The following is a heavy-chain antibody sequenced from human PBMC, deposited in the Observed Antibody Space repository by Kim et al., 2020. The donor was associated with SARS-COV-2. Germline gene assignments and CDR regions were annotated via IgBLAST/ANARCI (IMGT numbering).Heavy chain of an antibody. V-gene: IGHV4-31*03. CDR2: IYYSGST. D-gene: IGHD5-12*01. CDR1: GGSISSGGYY. Sequence: SETLSLTCTVSGGSISSGGYYWSWIRQHPGKGLEWIGYIYYSGSTYYNPSLKSRVTISVDTSKNQFSLKLSSVTAADTAVYYCARVSRGYSGYVWFDPWGQGTLVTVSS. CDR3: ARVSRGYSGYVWFDP. J-gene: IGHJ5*02.